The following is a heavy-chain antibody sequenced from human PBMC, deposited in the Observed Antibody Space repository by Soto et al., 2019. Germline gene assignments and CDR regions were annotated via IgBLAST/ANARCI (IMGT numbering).Heavy chain of an antibody. CDR1: GFIFTNYA. V-gene: IGHV3-23*01. Sequence: GGSLRLSCAASGFIFTNYAMNWVRQAPGKGLEWVSVIGGRGNSAYYADSVQGRFTISRDNSKNTLSLQMSSLTADDTAIYYCVREGRGSFDFWGRGTMVTVSS. CDR3: VREGRGSFDF. J-gene: IGHJ3*01. D-gene: IGHD5-12*01. CDR2: IGGRGNSA.